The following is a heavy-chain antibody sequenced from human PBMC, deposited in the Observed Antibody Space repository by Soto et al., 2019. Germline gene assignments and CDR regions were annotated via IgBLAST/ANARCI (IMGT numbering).Heavy chain of an antibody. J-gene: IGHJ6*02. CDR2: IYPGDSDT. V-gene: IGHV5-51*01. CDR1: GYSFTTYW. Sequence: GESLKISCKGSGYSFTTYWIGWVRQMPGKGLEGMVIIYPGDSDTRYSPSFQGQVTISADKSINTTYLQWSSLKASDTAMYYCARRISHKNGMEVPTQGTTVIVS. CDR3: ARRISHKNGMEV. D-gene: IGHD2-15*01.